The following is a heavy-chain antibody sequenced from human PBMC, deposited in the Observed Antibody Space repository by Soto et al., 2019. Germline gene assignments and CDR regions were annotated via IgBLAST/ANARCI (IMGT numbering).Heavy chain of an antibody. CDR1: GFTFSSYA. CDR2: ISYDGSNK. CDR3: ARSGYYYYYGTDV. V-gene: IGHV3-30-3*01. Sequence: PGGSLRLSCAASGFTFSSYAMHWVRQAPGKGLEWVAVISYDGSNKYYADSVKGRFTISRDNSKNTLYLQMNSLRAEDTAVYYCARSGYYYYYGTDVWGQGTTVTVSS. J-gene: IGHJ6*02.